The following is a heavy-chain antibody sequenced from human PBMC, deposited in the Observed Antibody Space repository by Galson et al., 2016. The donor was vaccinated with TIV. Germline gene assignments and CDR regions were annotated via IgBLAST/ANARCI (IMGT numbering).Heavy chain of an antibody. CDR3: TRGIQEWLPPQYYYCMDV. J-gene: IGHJ6*03. D-gene: IGHD3-3*01. CDR1: GDSVSSISAA. Sequence: CAISGDSVSSISAAWNWIRQSPSRGLEWLGRTYYRSEWYNDYAVSVKSRMTINPDTSKNQFSLQLRSVTPEDTGVYYCTRGIQEWLPPQYYYCMDVWGKGTTVTVSS. V-gene: IGHV6-1*01. CDR2: TYYRSEWYN.